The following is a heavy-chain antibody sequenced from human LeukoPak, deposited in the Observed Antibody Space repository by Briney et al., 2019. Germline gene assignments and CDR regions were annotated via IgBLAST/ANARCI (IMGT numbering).Heavy chain of an antibody. D-gene: IGHD3-3*01. Sequence: SETLSLTCTVSGGSISSYYWSWIRQPPGKGLEWIGYIYYSGSTNYNPSLKSRVTISVDTSKNQFSLKLSSVTAADTAVYYCARGRPMYYDFWSGYYISESYFDYWGQGTLVTVSS. CDR3: ARGRPMYYDFWSGYYISESYFDY. CDR2: IYYSGST. J-gene: IGHJ4*02. V-gene: IGHV4-59*01. CDR1: GGSISSYY.